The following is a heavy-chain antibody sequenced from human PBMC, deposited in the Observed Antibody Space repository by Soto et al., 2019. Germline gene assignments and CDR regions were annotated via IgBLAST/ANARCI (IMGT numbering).Heavy chain of an antibody. D-gene: IGHD3-10*01. J-gene: IGHJ6*02. V-gene: IGHV3-23*01. CDR3: AKIESRFFYGSGSFSNYYYYYGMDV. Sequence: GGSLRLSCVASGFPFSNYAMTWVRQAPGKGLEWVSALSGSGVSTYYADSVMGRFTISRDNSKNTVYLQMNSLRAEDTAVYYCAKIESRFFYGSGSFSNYYYYYGMDVWGQGTTVTVSS. CDR2: LSGSGVST. CDR1: GFPFSNYA.